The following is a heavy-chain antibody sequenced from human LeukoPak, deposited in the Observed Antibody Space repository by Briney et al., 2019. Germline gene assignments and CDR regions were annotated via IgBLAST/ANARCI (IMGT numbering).Heavy chain of an antibody. CDR2: IYPGDSDT. CDR1: GYSFTSYW. J-gene: IGHJ4*02. D-gene: IGHD3-10*01. CDR3: ARRGSGDSYFDY. V-gene: IGHV5-51*01. Sequence: GESLKISCKGSGYSFTSYWIGWVRQMPGKGLEWMGSIYPGDSDTRNIPSFQGQVTISADKSTSSPSLHWTSLQASATAMYYCARRGSGDSYFDYWGKGTLVTVSS.